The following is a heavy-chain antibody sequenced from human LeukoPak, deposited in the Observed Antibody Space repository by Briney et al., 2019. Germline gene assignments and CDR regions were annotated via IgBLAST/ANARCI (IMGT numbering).Heavy chain of an antibody. D-gene: IGHD6-13*01. CDR1: GDTFTGYY. V-gene: IGHV1-2*02. CDR3: ERRRGQQLGGFDP. J-gene: IGHJ5*02. Sequence: ASVKVSCKASGDTFTGYYMHWVRQAPGQGLEWMGWINPNSGGTNYAQKFQGRVTMTRDTSISTAYMELSRLRSDDTAVYYCERRRGQQLGGFDPWGQGTLVSVSS. CDR2: INPNSGGT.